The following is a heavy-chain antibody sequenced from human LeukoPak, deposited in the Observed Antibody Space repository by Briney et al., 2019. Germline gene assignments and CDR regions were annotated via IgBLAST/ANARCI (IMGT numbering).Heavy chain of an antibody. J-gene: IGHJ6*02. Sequence: TGGSLRLSCAATGFTFSSYWMNWVRQAPGKGPEWVANMKQDGSEKYYVDSVKGRFTISRDNAKNSLYLQMNSLRAKDTAVYYCVRAMDVWGQGTTVTVSS. V-gene: IGHV3-7*03. CDR3: VRAMDV. CDR1: GFTFSSYW. CDR2: MKQDGSEK.